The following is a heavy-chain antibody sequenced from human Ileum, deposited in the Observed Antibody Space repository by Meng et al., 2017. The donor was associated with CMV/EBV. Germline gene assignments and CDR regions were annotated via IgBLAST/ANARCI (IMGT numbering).Heavy chain of an antibody. D-gene: IGHD5-12*01. CDR2: INQYGST. CDR1: GSFSPYT. V-gene: IGHV4-34*01. CDR3: VTADHHAIKY. Sequence: QVQKRQWGAGLVKPSRTLSLPCSLGGSFSPYTWSWIRQAPGKGLEWIGEINQYGSTNFNPSVKSRVTISRDTSKNQFSLRLNSVTAADAAVYYCVTADHHAIKYWGQGTLVTDSS. J-gene: IGHJ4*02.